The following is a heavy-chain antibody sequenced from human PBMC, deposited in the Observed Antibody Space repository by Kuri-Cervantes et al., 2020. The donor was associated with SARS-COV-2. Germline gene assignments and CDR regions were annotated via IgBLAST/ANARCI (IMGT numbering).Heavy chain of an antibody. Sequence: GESLKISCAASGFTFSSYWMHWVRQAPGKGLVWVSRINSDGSSTSYADSVKGRFTISRDNAKNSLYLQMNSLRAEDTALYYCAKDIREQLVGGVGWFDPWGQGTLVTVSS. CDR2: INSDGSST. J-gene: IGHJ5*02. CDR3: AKDIREQLVGGVGWFDP. V-gene: IGHV3-74*01. D-gene: IGHD6-6*01. CDR1: GFTFSSYW.